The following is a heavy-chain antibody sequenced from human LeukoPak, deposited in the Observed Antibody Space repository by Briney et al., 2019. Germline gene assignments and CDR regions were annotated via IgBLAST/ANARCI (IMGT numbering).Heavy chain of an antibody. Sequence: ASVNVSCKASGYTFTDYYIHWVRQAPGQGLEWMGWINPNSGGRSYAQKFQGRVTMTRDTSISTTYLDLSRLRSDDTAVYYCARGGVGCSSASCSWTDYFYYMDVWGTGTTVTVSS. CDR2: INPNSGGR. V-gene: IGHV1-2*02. CDR1: GYTFTDYY. CDR3: ARGGVGCSSASCSWTDYFYYMDV. J-gene: IGHJ6*03. D-gene: IGHD2-2*01.